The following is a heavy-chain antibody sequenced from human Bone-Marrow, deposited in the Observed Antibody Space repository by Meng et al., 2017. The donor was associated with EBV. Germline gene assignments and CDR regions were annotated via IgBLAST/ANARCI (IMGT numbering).Heavy chain of an antibody. V-gene: IGHV3-74*01. CDR1: GFSFSRYW. Sequence: EXQLVEXXXGLVQPGXSLRLSXAASGFSFSRYWMHWVRQAPGKGLVWVSRINGDGTSTNYADSVKGRFTISRDNAKNTLYLQMHILRVEDTAVYYCARPKTSGSYYNPPFDYWGQGTLVTVSS. CDR2: INGDGTST. J-gene: IGHJ4*02. D-gene: IGHD3-10*01. CDR3: ARPKTSGSYYNPPFDY.